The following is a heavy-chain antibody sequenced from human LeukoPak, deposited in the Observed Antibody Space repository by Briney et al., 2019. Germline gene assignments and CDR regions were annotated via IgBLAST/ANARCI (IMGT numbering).Heavy chain of an antibody. CDR2: ISSTGSTI. V-gene: IGHV3-48*03. Sequence: GGSLRLSCAASGFTFSSYEMNWVRQAPGKGLEWVSYISSTGSTIYYADSVKGRFTISRDNAKNSLYLQMNSLRAEDTAVYYCARDCSSTSCYPYWGQGTLVTVSS. J-gene: IGHJ4*02. D-gene: IGHD2-2*01. CDR3: ARDCSSTSCYPY. CDR1: GFTFSSYE.